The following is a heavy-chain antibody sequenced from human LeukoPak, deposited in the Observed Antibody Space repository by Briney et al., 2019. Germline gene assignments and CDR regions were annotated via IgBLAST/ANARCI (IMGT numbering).Heavy chain of an antibody. V-gene: IGHV3-23*01. CDR1: GFTFSNYA. CDR2: ISGSGDST. Sequence: PGGSLRLSCAASGFTFSNYAMRWVRQAPGKGLEWVSGISGSGDSTYYADSVKGRFTISRDNSKNTLYLQMNSLRAEDTAVYYCARAPGGYYMDVWGKGTTVTISS. J-gene: IGHJ6*03. D-gene: IGHD3-10*01. CDR3: ARAPGGYYMDV.